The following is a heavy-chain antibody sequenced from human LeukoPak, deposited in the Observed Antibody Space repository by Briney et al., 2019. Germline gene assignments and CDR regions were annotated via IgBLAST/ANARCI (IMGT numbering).Heavy chain of an antibody. D-gene: IGHD6-19*01. CDR2: ISGNGSGT. J-gene: IGHJ4*02. CDR1: GFTFSSYA. Sequence: GGSLRLSCAASGFTFSSYAMSWVRQAPGKGLEWVSGISGNGSGTYYADSVKGRFIISRDNSKNTLYLQMNSLRGADSAVYYCALTESSGWFWDRWGQGTLVTVSS. V-gene: IGHV3-23*01. CDR3: ALTESSGWFWDR.